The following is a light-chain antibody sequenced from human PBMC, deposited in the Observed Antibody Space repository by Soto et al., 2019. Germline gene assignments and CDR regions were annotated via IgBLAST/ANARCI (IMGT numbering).Light chain of an antibody. J-gene: IGLJ1*01. V-gene: IGLV2-14*01. CDR2: EVT. Sequence: SVLTQPASVSWSPGQSITISCTVTSSDVGNYNSVSWYQQHPGKAPRLIIYEVTNRPSGVPNRFSGSKSGNTASLTISGLQAEDEAGYYCCSYTGNSKVFGRGTKVTVL. CDR1: SSDVGNYNS. CDR3: CSYTGNSKV.